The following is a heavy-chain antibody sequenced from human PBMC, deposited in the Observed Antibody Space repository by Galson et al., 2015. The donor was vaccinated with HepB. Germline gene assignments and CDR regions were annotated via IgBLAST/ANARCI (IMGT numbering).Heavy chain of an antibody. D-gene: IGHD6-19*01. CDR1: GFTLSSYA. Sequence: SLRLSCAASGFTLSSYAMTWVRQAPGKGLEWVANIKQDGSEKYYVDSVKGRYTISRDNAKNSLYLQMNSLRAEETAVYYCARDLRGSGWYVDYWGKGTLVTVSS. CDR2: IKQDGSEK. V-gene: IGHV3-7*01. J-gene: IGHJ4*02. CDR3: ARDLRGSGWYVDY.